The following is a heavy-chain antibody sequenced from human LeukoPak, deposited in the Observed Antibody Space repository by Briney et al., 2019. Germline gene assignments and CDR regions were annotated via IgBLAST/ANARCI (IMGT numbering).Heavy chain of an antibody. V-gene: IGHV7-4-1*02. CDR2: INTNAGNP. Sequence: GASVKVSCKASGYTFTSYAMNWVRQAPGQGLEWMGWINTNAGNPTYAQGFTGRFVFSLDTSVSTAYLQISSLKAEDTAVYYCARGPDYYGSGSYYNWFDPWGQGTLVTVSP. CDR3: ARGPDYYGSGSYYNWFDP. J-gene: IGHJ5*02. CDR1: GYTFTSYA. D-gene: IGHD3-10*01.